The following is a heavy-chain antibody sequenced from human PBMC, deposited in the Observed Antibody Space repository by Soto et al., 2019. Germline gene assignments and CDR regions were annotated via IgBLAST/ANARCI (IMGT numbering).Heavy chain of an antibody. Sequence: QVPLVQSGPEVKQPGASVKVSCKTSGYTPTNYDIGWVRQAPGQGLEYMGWISAYNGNTNYARKLQDRVTLTTDTSTRTAYMELRSLQSDDTAIYYCARGLYRRGTYYAFDNWGQGTLVTVSS. D-gene: IGHD1-26*01. CDR2: ISAYNGNT. CDR1: GYTPTNYD. V-gene: IGHV1-18*01. J-gene: IGHJ4*02. CDR3: ARGLYRRGTYYAFDN.